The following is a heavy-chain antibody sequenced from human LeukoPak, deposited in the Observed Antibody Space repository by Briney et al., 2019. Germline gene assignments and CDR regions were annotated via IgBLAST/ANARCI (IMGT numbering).Heavy chain of an antibody. Sequence: PGGSLRLSCAASGFSFSSYNMNWVRQAPGKGLEWVSSITTSSTYTFYADSVKGRFTISRDNAKNSLYLQMNSLRAEDTAVYYCARDPYSGSYGDSYYYYMDVXGKGTTVTISS. V-gene: IGHV3-21*01. D-gene: IGHD1-26*01. J-gene: IGHJ6*03. CDR3: ARDPYSGSYGDSYYYYMDV. CDR1: GFSFSSYN. CDR2: ITTSSTYT.